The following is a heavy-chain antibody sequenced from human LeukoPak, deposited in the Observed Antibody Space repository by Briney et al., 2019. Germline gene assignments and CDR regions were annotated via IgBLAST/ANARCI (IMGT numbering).Heavy chain of an antibody. Sequence: GGSLRLSCAASGFSFSSAWMTWVRQPPGKGLEWVGRIKGKTDGGAPDYAAPVKGRFTISRDPSEDILYLQMNGLNTEDTAVYYCILAAAGPAYWGQGALVTVSS. V-gene: IGHV3-15*01. CDR1: GFSFSSAW. D-gene: IGHD6-13*01. CDR3: ILAAAGPAY. J-gene: IGHJ4*02. CDR2: IKGKTDGGAP.